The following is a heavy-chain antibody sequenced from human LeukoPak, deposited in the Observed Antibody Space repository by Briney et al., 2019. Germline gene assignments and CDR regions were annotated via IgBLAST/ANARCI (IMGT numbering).Heavy chain of an antibody. D-gene: IGHD4-17*01. CDR1: GYTFTGYY. Sequence: ASVKVSCKASGYTFTGYYMHWVRQAPGQGLEWMGWINPNSGGTNYAQKFQGRVTMTRDTSISTAYMELSRLRSDDTAVYYCARDEGPAAAPGDYRTYYYGMTSGAKGPRSPSP. J-gene: IGHJ6*02. V-gene: IGHV1-2*02. CDR2: INPNSGGT. CDR3: ARDEGPAAAPGDYRTYYYGMTS.